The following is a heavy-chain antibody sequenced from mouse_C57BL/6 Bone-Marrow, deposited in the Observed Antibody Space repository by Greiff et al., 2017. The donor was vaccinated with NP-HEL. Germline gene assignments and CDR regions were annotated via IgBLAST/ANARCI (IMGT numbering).Heavy chain of an antibody. D-gene: IGHD4-1*01. V-gene: IGHV2-2*01. CDR1: GFSLTSSG. CDR2: IWSGGST. J-gene: IGHJ3*01. Sequence: VKLKESGPGLVQPSQSLSITCTVSGFSLTSSGVHWVRQSPGKGLEWLGVIWSGGSTDYNAAFISRLSISKDNSKSQVFFKMNSMQADDTAIYYCARKNWAWFAYWGQGTLVTVSA. CDR3: ARKNWAWFAY.